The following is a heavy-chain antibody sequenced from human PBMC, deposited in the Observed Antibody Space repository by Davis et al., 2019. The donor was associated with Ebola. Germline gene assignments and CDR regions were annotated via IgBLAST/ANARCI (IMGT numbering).Heavy chain of an antibody. V-gene: IGHV4-34*01. J-gene: IGHJ4*02. CDR1: GGSFSGYY. CDR2: INHSGST. CDR3: ARGRWLAKQFDY. Sequence: SETLSLICAVYGGSFSGYYWSWIRQPPGKGLEWIGEINHSGSTNYNPSLKSRVTISVDTSKNQFSLKLSSVTAADTAVYYCARGRWLAKQFDYWGQGTLVTVSS. D-gene: IGHD6-19*01.